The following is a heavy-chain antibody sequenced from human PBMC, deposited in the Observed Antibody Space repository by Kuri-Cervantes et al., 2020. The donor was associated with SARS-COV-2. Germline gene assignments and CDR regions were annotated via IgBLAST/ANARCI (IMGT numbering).Heavy chain of an antibody. CDR3: ATELNSGSSSKTLGDYYYYMDV. D-gene: IGHD1-26*01. Sequence: ASVKVSCKASGYTFTSYGISWVRQAPGQGLEWMGWISAYNGNTNYAQKFQGRVTITADKSTSTAYMELSSLRSEDTAVYYCATELNSGSSSKTLGDYYYYMDVWGKGTTVTVSS. CDR2: ISAYNGNT. CDR1: GYTFTSYG. V-gene: IGHV1-18*01. J-gene: IGHJ6*03.